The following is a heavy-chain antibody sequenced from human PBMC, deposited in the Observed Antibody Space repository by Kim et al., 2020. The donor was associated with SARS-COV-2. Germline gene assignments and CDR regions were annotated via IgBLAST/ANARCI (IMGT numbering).Heavy chain of an antibody. CDR2: IIPIFGTA. D-gene: IGHD3-3*01. J-gene: IGHJ6*02. CDR1: GGTFSSYA. CDR3: ARACITIFGVVTAYYYYGMDV. V-gene: IGHV1-69*13. Sequence: SVKVSCKASGGTFSSYAISWVRQAPGQGLEWMGGIIPIFGTANYAQKFQGRVTITADESTSTAYMELSSLRSEDTAVYYCARACITIFGVVTAYYYYGMDVWGQGTTVTVSS.